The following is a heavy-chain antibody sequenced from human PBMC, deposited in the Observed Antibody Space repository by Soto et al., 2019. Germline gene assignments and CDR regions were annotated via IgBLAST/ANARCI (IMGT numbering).Heavy chain of an antibody. Sequence: QVRLQESGPGLVRPSETLSLTCTVSGVSSTSFYWSWIRQSPGKGLEWIGYIFDNGDVKYNPSLMSRLTVSIDMSKNEFSLRLKSVTAADTAMYYFARGWGSKLYYFDSWGEGTLVTVSS. CDR3: ARGWGSKLYYFDS. D-gene: IGHD3-16*01. CDR1: GVSSTSFY. J-gene: IGHJ4*02. CDR2: IFDNGDV. V-gene: IGHV4-59*01.